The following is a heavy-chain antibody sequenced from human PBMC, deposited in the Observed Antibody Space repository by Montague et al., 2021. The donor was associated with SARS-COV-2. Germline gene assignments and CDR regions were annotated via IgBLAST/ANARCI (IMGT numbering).Heavy chain of an antibody. D-gene: IGHD3-10*01. CDR2: VSDTGGGT. Sequence: LILSFSASGFTFKNYAMGWVRQAPGKGLEWVSAVSDTGGGTYYADSVKGRFTISRDNGRNSVHLQMNSLRAEDTALYYCAKDDGSGKYYNGLYENWGQGTLVTVSS. V-gene: IGHV3-23*01. CDR1: GFTFKNYA. J-gene: IGHJ4*02. CDR3: AKDDGSGKYYNGLYEN.